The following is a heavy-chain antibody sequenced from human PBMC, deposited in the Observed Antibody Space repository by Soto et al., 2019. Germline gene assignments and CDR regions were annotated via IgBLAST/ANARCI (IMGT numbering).Heavy chain of an antibody. D-gene: IGHD6-13*01. CDR2: ISGSGGST. CDR3: AKDSSSWYEGYYYYGMDV. Sequence: EVQLLASGGGLVQPGGSLRLSCAASGFTFRSYAMSWVRPAPGKGLEWVSAISGSGGSTYYADSVKGRFTISRDNSKNTLYLQMNSLRAEDTAVYYCAKDSSSWYEGYYYYGMDVWGQGTTVTVSS. J-gene: IGHJ6*02. V-gene: IGHV3-23*01. CDR1: GFTFRSYA.